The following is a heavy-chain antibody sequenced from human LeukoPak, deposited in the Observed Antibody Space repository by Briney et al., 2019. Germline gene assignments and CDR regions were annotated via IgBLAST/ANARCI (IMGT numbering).Heavy chain of an antibody. CDR2: ISGSGGST. CDR1: GFTFSSYA. J-gene: IGHJ4*02. D-gene: IGHD6-13*01. CDR3: AREGSSSWYYFDY. V-gene: IGHV3-23*01. Sequence: GGSLRLSCAASGFTFSSYAMSWVRQAPGKGLEWVSAISGSGGSTYYADSVKGRFTISRDNAKNSLYLQMNSLRAEDTAVYYCAREGSSSWYYFDYWGQGTLVTVSS.